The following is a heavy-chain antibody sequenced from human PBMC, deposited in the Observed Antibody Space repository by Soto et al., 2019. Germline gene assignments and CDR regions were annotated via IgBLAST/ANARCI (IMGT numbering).Heavy chain of an antibody. Sequence: GESLKISGKGSGYSFTSYWIGWVRQMPGKGLEWMGIIYPGDSDTRYSPSFQGQVTISADKSISTAYLQWSSLKASDTAMYYCARTIYCSGGSCSYYMDVWGKGTTVTVSS. J-gene: IGHJ6*03. D-gene: IGHD2-15*01. CDR1: GYSFTSYW. V-gene: IGHV5-51*01. CDR3: ARTIYCSGGSCSYYMDV. CDR2: IYPGDSDT.